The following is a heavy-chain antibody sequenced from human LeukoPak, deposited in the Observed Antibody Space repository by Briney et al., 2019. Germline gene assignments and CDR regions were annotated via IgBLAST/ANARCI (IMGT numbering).Heavy chain of an antibody. J-gene: IGHJ4*02. Sequence: SETLSLTCSVSGGSITGYYWSWIRQPPGKGLEWIGYLYYSGGTTYNPSLKSRVTISADTSQNQFSLKLNSVTAGDTAVYYCAKLANPVTTVDYWGQGTLVTVSS. CDR3: AKLANPVTTVDY. CDR2: LYYSGGT. V-gene: IGHV4-59*08. D-gene: IGHD4-17*01. CDR1: GGSITGYY.